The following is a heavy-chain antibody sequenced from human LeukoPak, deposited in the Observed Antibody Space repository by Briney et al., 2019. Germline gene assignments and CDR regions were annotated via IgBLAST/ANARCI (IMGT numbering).Heavy chain of an antibody. V-gene: IGHV4-34*01. D-gene: IGHD3-3*01. CDR3: AREIFGGYNPGAY. J-gene: IGHJ4*02. CDR2: INHSGST. Sequence: SETLSLTCTVSGGSISGYYWSWIRQPPGKGLEWIGEINHSGSTNYNPSLKSRVTISVDTSKNQFSLKLSSVTAADTAVYYCAREIFGGYNPGAYWGQGILVTVSS. CDR1: GGSISGYY.